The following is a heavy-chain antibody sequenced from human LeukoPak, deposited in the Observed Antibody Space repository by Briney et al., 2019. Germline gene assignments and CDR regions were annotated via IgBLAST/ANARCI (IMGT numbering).Heavy chain of an antibody. CDR3: ASKNVEYYFDY. Sequence: GASVKVSCKASGYTFTSYYMHWVRQAPGQGLEWMGIINPSGGSTSYAQKFQGRVTMTRDTSISTAYMELSRPRSDDTAVYYCASKNVEYYFDYWGQGTLVTVSS. CDR1: GYTFTSYY. D-gene: IGHD5-24*01. J-gene: IGHJ4*02. V-gene: IGHV1-46*01. CDR2: INPSGGST.